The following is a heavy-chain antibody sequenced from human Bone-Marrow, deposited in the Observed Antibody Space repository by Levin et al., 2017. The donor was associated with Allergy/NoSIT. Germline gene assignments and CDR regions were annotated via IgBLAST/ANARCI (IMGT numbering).Heavy chain of an antibody. CDR1: GFNFSSYW. J-gene: IGHJ2*01. Sequence: GGSLRLSCSASGFNFSSYWMHWVRQAPGKGLVWVSRINRDGSSTSYADSVKGRFTISRDNAKNTLYLQMNSLRAEDTSVYYCARDRVTTNWYFDLWSRGTLVTDSS. CDR2: INRDGSST. D-gene: IGHD4-17*01. CDR3: ARDRVTTNWYFDL. V-gene: IGHV3-74*01.